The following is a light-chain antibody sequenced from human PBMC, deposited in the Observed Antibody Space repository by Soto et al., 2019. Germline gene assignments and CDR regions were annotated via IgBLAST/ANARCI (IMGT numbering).Light chain of an antibody. J-gene: IGLJ1*01. V-gene: IGLV1-44*01. CDR3: DAWDDSLTGHV. CDR2: TTN. Sequence: VLTQPHSASGTPGQRVTISCSGSSSNIGTSSVHWFQQLPGTAPKLLISTTNQRPSGVPERFSGSKSGTSASLAISGLQSQDEPDYYCDAWDDSLTGHVFGTVTKV. CDR1: SSNIGTSS.